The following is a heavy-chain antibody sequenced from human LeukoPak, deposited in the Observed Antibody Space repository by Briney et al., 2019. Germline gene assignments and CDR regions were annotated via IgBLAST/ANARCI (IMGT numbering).Heavy chain of an antibody. Sequence: SETLSLTCTVSGDSVTTYYWSWIRQPPGKGLEWLGYVYYSGSTNYNPSLKSRVTISVDTSKNQFSLKLSSVTAADTAVYYCAAALRPDDFDYWGQGTLVTVSS. CDR1: GDSVTTYY. J-gene: IGHJ4*02. CDR3: AAALRPDDFDY. CDR2: VYYSGST. V-gene: IGHV4-59*02. D-gene: IGHD3-16*01.